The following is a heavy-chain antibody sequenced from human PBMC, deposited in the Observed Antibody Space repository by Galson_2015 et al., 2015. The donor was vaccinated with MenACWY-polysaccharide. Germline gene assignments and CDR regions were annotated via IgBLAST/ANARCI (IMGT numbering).Heavy chain of an antibody. D-gene: IGHD3-22*01. CDR3: TRFSAYFHDSSGSFDAFDI. V-gene: IGHV3-49*03. CDR2: ISPDAHTGTP. J-gene: IGHJ3*02. CDR1: GFNCGDSA. Sequence: SLRPSCAASGFNCGDSAMIWIRQAPGNGLEWISFISPDAHTGTPERAVTAQSVFTMSRDDLERVACLQMNTLNTEDTAVYYCTRFSAYFHDSSGSFDAFDIWGQGTMVTVSS.